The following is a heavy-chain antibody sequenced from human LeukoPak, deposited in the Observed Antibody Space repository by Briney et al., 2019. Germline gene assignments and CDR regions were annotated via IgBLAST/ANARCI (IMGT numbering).Heavy chain of an antibody. CDR2: IYPSSRT. V-gene: IGHV4-4*07. Sequence: PSETLSLTCTVSVGSISSYYWSWIRQPAGHGLKWIGRIYPSSRTDYTTSLKSRVTISVDKSKNQFSLNLSAVTAADTAMYYCARGTSVAGTFDFWGQGTLVTVSS. CDR1: VGSISSYY. J-gene: IGHJ4*02. CDR3: ARGTSVAGTFDF. D-gene: IGHD6-19*01.